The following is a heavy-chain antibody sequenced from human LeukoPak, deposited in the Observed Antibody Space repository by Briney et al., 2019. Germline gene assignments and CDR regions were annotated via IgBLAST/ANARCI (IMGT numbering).Heavy chain of an antibody. V-gene: IGHV3-23*01. CDR3: AKLATLVVPLDY. D-gene: IGHD2-8*02. Sequence: TGGSLRLSCAAPGFTFSSYAMSWVRQAPGKGLEWVSAISGSGGSTYCADSVKGRFTISRDNSKNTLYLQMNSLRAEDTAVYYCAKLATLVVPLDYWGQGTLVTVSS. CDR2: ISGSGGST. J-gene: IGHJ4*02. CDR1: GFTFSSYA.